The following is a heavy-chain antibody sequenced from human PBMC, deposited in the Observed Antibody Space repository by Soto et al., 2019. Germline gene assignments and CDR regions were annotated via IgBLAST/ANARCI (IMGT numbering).Heavy chain of an antibody. J-gene: IGHJ4*02. CDR1: GYSFSSYW. D-gene: IGHD5-12*01. V-gene: IGHV5-51*01. CDR3: AKGHVEGEMATIRLAPDRPSFAD. Sequence: PGESLKISCKGSGYSFSSYWIGWVRQMPGKGLEWMGIIYPGDSDTRYSPSFQGRVTISADRSISTAYLQWTSLEASDTAMYYCAKGHVEGEMATIRLAPDRPSFADWGEGTLVTVSS. CDR2: IYPGDSDT.